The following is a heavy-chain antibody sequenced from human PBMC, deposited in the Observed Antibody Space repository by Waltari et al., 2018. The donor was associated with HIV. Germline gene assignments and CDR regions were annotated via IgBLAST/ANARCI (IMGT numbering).Heavy chain of an antibody. D-gene: IGHD3-22*01. CDR1: GFPFNPHA. Sequence: QVQLVESGGGVVPPGRSLGLSCAASGFPFNPHAMAWVRQAPGKGLGWVAVISWDGSNKHYADSVKGRCTISRDNSRNSLYLQMSSLRAEDTAVYYCGREGDYYDSSPFDYWGQGTLVTVSS. J-gene: IGHJ4*02. V-gene: IGHV3-30-3*01. CDR3: GREGDYYDSSPFDY. CDR2: ISWDGSNK.